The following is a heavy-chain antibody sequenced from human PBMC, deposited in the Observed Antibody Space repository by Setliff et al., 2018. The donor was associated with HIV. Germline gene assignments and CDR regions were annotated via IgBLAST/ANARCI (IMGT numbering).Heavy chain of an antibody. D-gene: IGHD3-3*01. Sequence: SETLSLTCTASGGSISSSSSYWGWIRQPPGKGLEWIGSIYYSGSTHYNPSLESRVTISVGTSRNQFSLKLYSVTAADTAVYYCVGGFWSGPLFDPWGRGTLVTVSS. J-gene: IGHJ5*01. V-gene: IGHV4-39*01. CDR3: VGGFWSGPLFDP. CDR2: IYYSGST. CDR1: GGSISSSSSY.